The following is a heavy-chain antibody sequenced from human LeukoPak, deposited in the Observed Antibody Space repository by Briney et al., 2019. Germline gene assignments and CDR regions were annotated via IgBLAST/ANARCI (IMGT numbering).Heavy chain of an antibody. CDR3: ASYLRGYSSSC. CDR1: GFTFSSYA. V-gene: IGHV3-30*01. CDR2: ISYDGSNK. J-gene: IGHJ4*02. Sequence: GGSLRLSCAASGFTFSSYAMHWVRQAPGKGLEWVAVISYDGSNKYYADSVKGRFTISRDNSKNTLYLQMNSLRAEDTAVYYCASYLRGYSSSCWGQGTLVTVSS. D-gene: IGHD6-13*01.